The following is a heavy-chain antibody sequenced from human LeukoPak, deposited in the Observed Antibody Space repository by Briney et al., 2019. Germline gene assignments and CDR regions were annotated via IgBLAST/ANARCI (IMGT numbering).Heavy chain of an antibody. D-gene: IGHD3-22*01. CDR2: INPRGTST. Sequence: ASVKVSCKASGYSFTSHYMHWVRQAPGQGLEWMGLINPRGTSTIYAEKFQGRIIMTRDMSTTTDYMELSSLRSEDTAVYYCAVDGRYYYDSDAYYNHDYWGQGTLVIVSS. CDR1: GYSFTSHY. V-gene: IGHV1-46*01. J-gene: IGHJ4*02. CDR3: AVDGRYYYDSDAYYNHDY.